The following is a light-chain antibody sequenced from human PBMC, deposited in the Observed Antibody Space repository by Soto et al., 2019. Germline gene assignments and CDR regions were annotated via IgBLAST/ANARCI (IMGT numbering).Light chain of an antibody. J-gene: IGLJ1*01. V-gene: IGLV2-14*01. CDR2: EVS. Sequence: QSVLTQPASVSGSPGRSITISCTGTSSDVGGYNYVSWYQQHPGKAPKLMIYEVSNRPSGVSNRFSGSKSGNTASLTISGLQAEDEADYYCSSYTSSSTYVFGTGTKVTVL. CDR1: SSDVGGYNY. CDR3: SSYTSSSTYV.